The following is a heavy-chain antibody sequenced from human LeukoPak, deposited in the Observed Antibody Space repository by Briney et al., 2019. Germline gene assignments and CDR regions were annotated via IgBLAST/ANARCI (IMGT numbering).Heavy chain of an antibody. J-gene: IGHJ6*03. CDR1: GFTFSSYW. V-gene: IGHV3-7*01. Sequence: GGSLRLSCATSGFTFSSYWMSWVRQAPGKGLEWVANIKRDGSEKYYVDSVKGRFTISRDNAKNSLYLQMNSLRAEDTAVYYCARKGTLTTYYYYMDVWGKGTTVTISS. CDR2: IKRDGSEK. CDR3: ARKGTLTTYYYYMDV. D-gene: IGHD4-11*01.